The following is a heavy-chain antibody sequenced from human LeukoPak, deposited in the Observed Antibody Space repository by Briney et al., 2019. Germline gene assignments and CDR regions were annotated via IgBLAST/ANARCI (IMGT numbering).Heavy chain of an antibody. CDR2: ISGSGGTT. D-gene: IGHD6-19*01. CDR3: AKPYISGWYGSFGY. Sequence: GGSLRLSCAASGFTFSAYAMSWVRQAPGKGLEWVSAISGSGGTTYYADSVKGRFTISRDNSKNTLYLQMNSLRAEDAAVYYCAKPYISGWYGSFGYWGQGTLVTVSS. J-gene: IGHJ4*02. V-gene: IGHV3-23*01. CDR1: GFTFSAYA.